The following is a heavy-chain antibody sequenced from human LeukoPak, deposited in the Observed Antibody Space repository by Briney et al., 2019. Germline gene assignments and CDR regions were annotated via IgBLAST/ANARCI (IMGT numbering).Heavy chain of an antibody. J-gene: IGHJ4*02. Sequence: PGGSLRLSCAASGFTFSSYGMHWVRQAPGKGLEWVAVISYDGSNKYYADSVKGRFTISRDNSKNTLYLQMNSLRAEDTAVYYCAKDKSALGYFDYWGQGTLVTVSS. CDR3: AKDKSALGYFDY. CDR2: ISYDGSNK. CDR1: GFTFSSYG. V-gene: IGHV3-30*18.